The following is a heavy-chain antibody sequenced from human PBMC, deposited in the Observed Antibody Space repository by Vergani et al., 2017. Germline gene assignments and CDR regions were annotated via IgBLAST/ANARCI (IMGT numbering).Heavy chain of an antibody. D-gene: IGHD3-10*01. J-gene: IGHJ6*03. V-gene: IGHV1-69*01. CDR1: GGTFSSYA. CDR2: IIPIFGTA. Sequence: QVQLVQSGAEVKKPGSSVKVSCKASGGTFSSYAISWVRQAPGQGLEWMGGIIPIFGTANYAQKFQGRVTITADESTSTAYMELSSLRSEDTVVYYCASEIRDRFGELDYYYMDVWGKGTTVTVSS. CDR3: ASEIRDRFGELDYYYMDV.